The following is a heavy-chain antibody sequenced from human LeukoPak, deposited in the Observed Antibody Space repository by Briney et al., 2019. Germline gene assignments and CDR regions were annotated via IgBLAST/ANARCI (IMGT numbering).Heavy chain of an antibody. Sequence: ASVKVSCKASGYTFTGYYMHWVRQAPGQGLEWMGWINPKSGGTNYVQKFQGRVTMTRDTSINTAYMDLSSLRSDDTAVYYCATHYDSSGYYLVYWGQGTLVTVSS. CDR1: GYTFTGYY. CDR2: INPKSGGT. D-gene: IGHD3-22*01. J-gene: IGHJ4*02. CDR3: ATHYDSSGYYLVY. V-gene: IGHV1-2*02.